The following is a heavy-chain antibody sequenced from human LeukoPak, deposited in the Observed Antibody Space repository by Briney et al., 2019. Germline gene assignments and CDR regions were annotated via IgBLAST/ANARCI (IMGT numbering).Heavy chain of an antibody. V-gene: IGHV2-5*02. CDR3: AHTPRAYYFDY. Sequence: SGPTLVKPTQTLTLTCTFSGFSLSTNGVGVGWIRQPPGKALEWLALIYWDDDKRYSPSLKSGLTITKDTPKNQVVLTMTSMDPVDTATYYCAHTPRAYYFDYWGQGTLVTVSS. J-gene: IGHJ4*02. CDR1: GFSLSTNGVG. CDR2: IYWDDDK.